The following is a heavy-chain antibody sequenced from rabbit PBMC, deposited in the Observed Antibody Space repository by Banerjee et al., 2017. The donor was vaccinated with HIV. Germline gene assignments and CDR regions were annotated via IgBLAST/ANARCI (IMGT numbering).Heavy chain of an antibody. CDR1: GFDLTNNQV. CDR3: AREAWGATGNYGL. Sequence: QEQLEESGGGLVKPEGSLTLTCTTSGFDLTNNQVVRWVRQAPGKGLEWIASIYPNNGVTYDANWAGGRSTTSTTSSTTVTLQMTRLTAADTATYFCAREAWGATGNYGLRGPGTLVTVS. CDR2: IYPNNGVT. J-gene: IGHJ6*01. D-gene: IGHD7-1*01. V-gene: IGHV1S45*01.